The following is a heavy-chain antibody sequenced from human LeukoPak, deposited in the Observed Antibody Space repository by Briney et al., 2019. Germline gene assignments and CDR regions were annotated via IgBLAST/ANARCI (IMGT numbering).Heavy chain of an antibody. Sequence: GGSLRLSCAASGFSFKDTWMSWVRQAPGKGLEWLGRIKSKNDGGTIDYVAPVKGRFTISRDDSKNMVYPQMDNLTTDDTAMYYCTTDPRDWGQGTLVTVSS. CDR1: GFSFKDTW. V-gene: IGHV3-15*01. J-gene: IGHJ1*01. CDR2: IKSKNDGGTI. CDR3: TTDPRD.